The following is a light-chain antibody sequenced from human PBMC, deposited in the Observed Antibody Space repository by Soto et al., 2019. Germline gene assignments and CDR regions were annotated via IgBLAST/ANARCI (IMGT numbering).Light chain of an antibody. J-gene: IGKJ1*01. CDR3: MQALQTPWT. V-gene: IGKV2-28*01. CDR1: QSLLHLNGYNS. CDR2: LGS. Sequence: DIVMTQSPLSLPVTPGEPASISCRSSQSLLHLNGYNSLDWYLQKPGQSPQLLIYLGSNRASGVPDRFSGSESGTNCTLKISRVEAEDVGVYYCMQALQTPWTFGQGTKVDI.